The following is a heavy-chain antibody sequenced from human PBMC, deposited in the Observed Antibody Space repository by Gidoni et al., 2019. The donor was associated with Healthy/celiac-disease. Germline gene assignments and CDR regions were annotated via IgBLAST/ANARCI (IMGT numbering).Heavy chain of an antibody. Sequence: EVQLVESGGGLVKPGGSLRLSCAASGFTFRNAWMSWVRQAPGKGLEWVGRIKSKTDGGTTDYAAPVKGRFTISRDDSKNTLYLQMNSLKTEDTAVYYCTQQEVGTVTPFDYWGQGTLVTVSS. V-gene: IGHV3-15*01. CDR3: TQQEVGTVTPFDY. CDR2: IKSKTDGGTT. D-gene: IGHD4-17*01. CDR1: GFTFRNAW. J-gene: IGHJ4*02.